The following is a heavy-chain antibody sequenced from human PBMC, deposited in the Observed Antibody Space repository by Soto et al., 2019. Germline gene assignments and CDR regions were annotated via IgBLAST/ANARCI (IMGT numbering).Heavy chain of an antibody. CDR1: GGSISSRSYY. D-gene: IGHD5-12*01. Sequence: QLQLQASGPGLVKPSETLSLTCTVSGGSISSRSYYWGWIRQPPGKGLEWIGSIYYSGSTYYNPSLKSRVTISVDTSNNHFSLTLSSVTAADTALYYCAGLMATNDAFEIWGQGTMVTVSS. V-gene: IGHV4-39*01. J-gene: IGHJ3*02. CDR2: IYYSGST. CDR3: AGLMATNDAFEI.